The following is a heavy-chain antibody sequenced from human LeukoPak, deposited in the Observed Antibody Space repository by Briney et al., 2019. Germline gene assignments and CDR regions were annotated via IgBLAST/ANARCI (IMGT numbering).Heavy chain of an antibody. J-gene: IGHJ3*02. D-gene: IGHD3-16*02. CDR2: MSGGIMINT. Sequence: GGSLRLSCAASGFTFSTYAMSWVRQAPGKGLEWVAAMSGGIMINTYYTDSVKGRFTISRDNSKNTLYLQMNSLRDDDTAVYYCAKDPVVGAPHVFDIWGQGTMVTVSS. V-gene: IGHV3-23*01. CDR1: GFTFSTYA. CDR3: AKDPVVGAPHVFDI.